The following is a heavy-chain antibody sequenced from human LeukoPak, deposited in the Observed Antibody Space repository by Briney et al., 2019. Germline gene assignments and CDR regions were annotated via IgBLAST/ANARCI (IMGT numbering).Heavy chain of an antibody. D-gene: IGHD3-10*01. CDR1: GFTFSSYG. CDR3: ARDPVRGYYYYGMDV. Sequence: GGSLRLSCAVSGFTFSSYGMHWVRQAPGKGLEWVAVIWYDGSNKYYADSVKGRFTISRDNSKNTLYLQMNSLRAEDTAVYYCARDPVRGYYYYGMDVWGQGTTVTVSS. J-gene: IGHJ6*02. CDR2: IWYDGSNK. V-gene: IGHV3-33*01.